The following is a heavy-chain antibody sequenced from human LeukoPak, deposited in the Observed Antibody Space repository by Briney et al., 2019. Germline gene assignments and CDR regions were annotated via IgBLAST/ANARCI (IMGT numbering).Heavy chain of an antibody. Sequence: SETLSLTCTVSGGSISSYYWSWIRQPPGKGLEWIGEINHSGSTNYNPSLKSRVTISVDTSKNQFSLKLSSVTAADTAVYYCARLMATSDAFDIWGQGTMVTVSS. V-gene: IGHV4-34*01. D-gene: IGHD5-24*01. CDR1: GGSISSYY. J-gene: IGHJ3*02. CDR3: ARLMATSDAFDI. CDR2: INHSGST.